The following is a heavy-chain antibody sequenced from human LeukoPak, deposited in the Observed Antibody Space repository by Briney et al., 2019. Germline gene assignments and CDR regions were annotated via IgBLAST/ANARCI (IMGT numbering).Heavy chain of an antibody. Sequence: SETLPLTCAVYGGSFSGYYWSWIRQPPGKGLEWIGEINHSGSTNYNPSLKSRVTISVDTSKNQFSLKLSSVTAADTAVYYCARDSGPIAFDIWGQGTMVTVSS. J-gene: IGHJ3*02. D-gene: IGHD2-2*02. CDR3: ARDSGPIAFDI. CDR1: GGSFSGYY. CDR2: INHSGST. V-gene: IGHV4-34*01.